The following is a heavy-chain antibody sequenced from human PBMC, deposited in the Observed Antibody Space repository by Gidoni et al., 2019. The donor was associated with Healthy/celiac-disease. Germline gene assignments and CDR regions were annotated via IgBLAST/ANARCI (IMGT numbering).Heavy chain of an antibody. Sequence: EVQLVESGGGLVQPGGSLRLSWAASGFTFRSYWMSWVRKATGEGLEWVANITQDGSEKYSVDSVTGRFTISRDNAKNSLYLQMNSLRAEDTAVYYCARDENAADSPYSGAADYWGQGTLVTVSS. CDR1: GFTFRSYW. V-gene: IGHV3-7*01. J-gene: IGHJ4*02. D-gene: IGHD1-26*01. CDR3: ARDENAADSPYSGAADY. CDR2: ITQDGSEK.